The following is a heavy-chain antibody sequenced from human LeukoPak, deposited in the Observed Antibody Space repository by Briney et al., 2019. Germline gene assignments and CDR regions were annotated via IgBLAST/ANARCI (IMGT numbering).Heavy chain of an antibody. CDR1: GFTFSSYD. J-gene: IGHJ4*02. D-gene: IGHD6-13*01. Sequence: GGSLRLSCAASGFTFSSYDMHWVRQAPGKGLEWVANIKRDGSEKYYVDSVKGRFTISRDNAKNSLYLQMNSLRTEDTAVYYCARGRGSWYGVYFDYWGQGTLVTVSS. CDR2: IKRDGSEK. V-gene: IGHV3-7*01. CDR3: ARGRGSWYGVYFDY.